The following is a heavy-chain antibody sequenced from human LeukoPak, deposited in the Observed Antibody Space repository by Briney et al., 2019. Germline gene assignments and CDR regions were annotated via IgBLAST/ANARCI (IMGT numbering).Heavy chain of an antibody. CDR1: GFTFSGSA. J-gene: IGHJ3*02. CDR2: IRSKANSYAT. Sequence: QAGGSLRLSXAASGFTFSGSAMHWVRQASGKGLEWVGRIRSKANSYATAYAASVKGRFTISRDDSKNTAYLQMNSLKTEDTAVYYCTSTILSAILGDAFDIWGQGTMVTVSS. D-gene: IGHD2-21*01. V-gene: IGHV3-73*01. CDR3: TSTILSAILGDAFDI.